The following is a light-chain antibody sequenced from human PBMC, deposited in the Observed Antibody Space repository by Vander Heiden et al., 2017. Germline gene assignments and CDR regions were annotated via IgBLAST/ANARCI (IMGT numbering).Light chain of an antibody. CDR1: RSNIGNNY. Sequence: QSVLTQPPSGSAAPGRKVTIACSGSRSNIGNNYVSWYHPLPEPAPNLLIYPNNKRLSGIPYRFSGSKSGTPATLGITGLQTGDEADYYCGTWDSSPSAVVFGGGTKLTVL. J-gene: IGLJ2*01. V-gene: IGLV1-51*01. CDR2: PNN. CDR3: GTWDSSPSAVV.